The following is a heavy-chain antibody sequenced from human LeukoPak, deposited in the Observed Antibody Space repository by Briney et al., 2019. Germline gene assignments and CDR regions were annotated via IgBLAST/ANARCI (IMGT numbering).Heavy chain of an antibody. J-gene: IGHJ4*02. CDR2: IKEDGTEK. V-gene: IGHV3-7*01. Sequence: GGSLRLSCAASGFTFSAYWMSWVRQAPGKGLEWVGNIKEDGTEKKYVDHVKGRFTISRDNARNSLYLEMNNLRAEDTAVYYCARDTRGITMVRGVPPAFDYWGQGTLVTVSS. CDR3: ARDTRGITMVRGVPPAFDY. CDR1: GFTFSAYW. D-gene: IGHD3-10*01.